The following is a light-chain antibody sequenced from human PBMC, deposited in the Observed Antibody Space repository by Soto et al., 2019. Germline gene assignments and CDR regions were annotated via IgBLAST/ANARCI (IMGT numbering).Light chain of an antibody. CDR2: KAS. CDR1: QSVSRW. CDR3: QQRSKWVT. J-gene: IGKJ4*01. Sequence: DIQMTQSPSTLSASVGDRVTITCRASQSVSRWLAWYKQKPGEAPKLLIYKASSLESGVPSRFSGSGSGTDFTLTISSLEPEDFAVYYCQQRSKWVTFGRGTRWIS. V-gene: IGKV1-5*03.